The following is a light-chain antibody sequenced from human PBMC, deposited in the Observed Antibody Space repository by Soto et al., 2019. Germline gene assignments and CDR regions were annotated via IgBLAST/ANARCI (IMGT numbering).Light chain of an antibody. Sequence: DIQMTQSSSSLSASVGDRVTITCRASQSISNFLNWDQQKPGKAPNLLIYAASSLQTGVPSRFSGSGSGTDFTLTISSLQPEDFATYYCQQSHSFPYTFGQGTRVEFK. J-gene: IGKJ2*01. CDR2: AAS. CDR1: QSISNF. CDR3: QQSHSFPYT. V-gene: IGKV1-39*01.